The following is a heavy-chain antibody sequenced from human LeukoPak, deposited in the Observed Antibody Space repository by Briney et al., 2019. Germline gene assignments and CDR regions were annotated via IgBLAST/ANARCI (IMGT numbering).Heavy chain of an antibody. Sequence: PGGSLRLSCAASGFTFSSYAMSWVRQAPGKRLEWVPVISGSGGSTYYAHSVKGRFTISRDNSKNTLHLQMNSLRAEDTAVYYGAKDLGLWGSSSDNYWGQGTLVTVSS. J-gene: IGHJ4*02. V-gene: IGHV3-23*01. CDR2: ISGSGGST. CDR1: GFTFSSYA. D-gene: IGHD6-6*01. CDR3: AKDLGLWGSSSDNY.